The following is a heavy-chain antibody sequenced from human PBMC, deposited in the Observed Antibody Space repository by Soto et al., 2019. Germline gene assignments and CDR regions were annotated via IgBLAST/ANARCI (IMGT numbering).Heavy chain of an antibody. CDR3: ARVSESPYYFDY. CDR2: IYSGDNT. J-gene: IGHJ4*02. V-gene: IGHV3-53*01. D-gene: IGHD1-26*01. Sequence: PGGSLRLSCAASGFTVSSNYMSWVRQAPGKGLEWVSVIYSGDNTYYVDSVKGRFTISRDNSKNTLYLQMNSLRAEDTAVYYCARVSESPYYFDYWGQGTLVTVSS. CDR1: GFTVSSNY.